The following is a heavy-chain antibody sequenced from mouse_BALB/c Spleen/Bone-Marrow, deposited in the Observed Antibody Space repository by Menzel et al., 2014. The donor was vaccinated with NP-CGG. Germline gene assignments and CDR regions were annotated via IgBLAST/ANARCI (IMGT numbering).Heavy chain of an antibody. CDR2: IDPANGNT. Sequence: VQLQQSGAALVKPGASVKLSCTASGFNIKDTYMHWVKQGPEQGLEWIGRIDPANGNTKYDPKFQGKATITADTSSNTAYLQLSSLTSEDTAVYYCARWEYYAMDYWGQGTSVTVSS. J-gene: IGHJ4*01. CDR3: ARWEYYAMDY. D-gene: IGHD4-1*01. V-gene: IGHV14-3*02. CDR1: GFNIKDTY.